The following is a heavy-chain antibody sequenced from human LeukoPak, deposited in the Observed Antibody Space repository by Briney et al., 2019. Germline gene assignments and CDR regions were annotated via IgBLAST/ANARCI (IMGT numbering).Heavy chain of an antibody. V-gene: IGHV1-2*02. CDR3: ARDPAADSSGGY. Sequence: ATLKVSWGEYRDTLTGYQMQCVRQEPAQLVERNWCINPNSGGTNYAKKCQGRVTMTRDTSISTAYMELSRLRSDDTAVYYCARDPAADSSGGYWGQGTLVTVSS. D-gene: IGHD3-22*01. J-gene: IGHJ4*02. CDR2: INPNSGGT. CDR1: RDTLTGYQ.